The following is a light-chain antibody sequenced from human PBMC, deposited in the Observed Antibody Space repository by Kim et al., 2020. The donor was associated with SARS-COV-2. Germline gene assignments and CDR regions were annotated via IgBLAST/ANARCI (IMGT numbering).Light chain of an antibody. CDR2: KTS. CDR1: VSSW. CDR3: QQSYNFPRT. J-gene: IGKJ1*01. Sequence: VSSWLNWYQQKPGKAPHLLIYKTSTLQSGVPPRFSGSASGTDFTLTISSLQPEDFATYYCQQSYNFPRTFGQGTKVDIK. V-gene: IGKV1-39*01.